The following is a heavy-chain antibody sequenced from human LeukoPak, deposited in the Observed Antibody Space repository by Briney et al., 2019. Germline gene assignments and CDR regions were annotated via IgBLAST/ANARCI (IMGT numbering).Heavy chain of an antibody. CDR3: ARPRVAGSLDY. D-gene: IGHD6-19*01. Sequence: ASVKVSCKTSGYTFTSYGISWVRQAPGQGLEWMVWISGYNAKTNYLQKFQGRVTMTIDTSTTTVYMELRSLRSDDTAVYYCARPRVAGSLDYWGQGTPVTVSS. V-gene: IGHV1-18*01. CDR2: ISGYNAKT. J-gene: IGHJ4*02. CDR1: GYTFTSYG.